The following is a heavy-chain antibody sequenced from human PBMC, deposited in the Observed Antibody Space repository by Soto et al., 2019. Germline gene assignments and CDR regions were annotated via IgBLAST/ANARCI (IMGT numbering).Heavy chain of an antibody. CDR2: INPNSGNT. V-gene: IGHV1-8*02. CDR1: GYTFTGYY. CDR3: ARVEYDFWSGYPYFDY. Sequence: ASVKVSCKASGYTFTGYYMHWVRQAPGQGLEWMGWINPNSGNTGYAQKFQGRVTMTRNTSISTAYMELSSLRSEDTAVYYCARVEYDFWSGYPYFDYWGQGTLVTVPS. J-gene: IGHJ4*02. D-gene: IGHD3-3*01.